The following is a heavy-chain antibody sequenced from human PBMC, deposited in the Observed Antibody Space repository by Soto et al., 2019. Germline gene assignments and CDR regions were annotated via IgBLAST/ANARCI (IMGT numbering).Heavy chain of an antibody. J-gene: IGHJ4*02. CDR2: ISGYNGNT. D-gene: IGHD3-3*01. Sequence: QVQLVQSGAEVKKPGASVKVSCKASGYTFTSYGITWVRQAPGQGLEWMGWISGYNGNTNYAQKLQGRVTMTTDTSTSTVYMERRSLRSDDTAVYYCARGSTYFDFWKRWGQGALVSVSS. CDR1: GYTFTSYG. CDR3: ARGSTYFDFWKR. V-gene: IGHV1-18*04.